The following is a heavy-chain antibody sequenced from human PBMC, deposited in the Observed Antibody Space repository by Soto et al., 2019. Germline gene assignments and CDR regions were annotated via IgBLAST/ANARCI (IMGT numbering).Heavy chain of an antibody. J-gene: IGHJ5*02. CDR1: GGTFSSYA. Sequence: QVQLVQSGAEVKKPGSSVKVSCKASGGTFSSYAISWVRQAPGQGLEWMGGIIPIFGTANYAKKFQGRVTITADESTRTGYMELSSLRFEETAVDDCGRDPSGWCSSNGFDPWGQGTLVTVSS. V-gene: IGHV1-69*12. D-gene: IGHD6-19*01. CDR3: GRDPSGWCSSNGFDP. CDR2: IIPIFGTA.